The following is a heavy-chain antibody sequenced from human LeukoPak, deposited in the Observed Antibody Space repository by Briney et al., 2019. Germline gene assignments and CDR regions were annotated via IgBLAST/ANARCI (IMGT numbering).Heavy chain of an antibody. J-gene: IGHJ4*02. V-gene: IGHV3-30*02. D-gene: IGHD3-10*01. Sequence: GGSPRLSCAASGFTFSSYGMHWVRQAPGKGLEWVAFIRYDGSNKYYADSVKGRFTISRDNSKNTLYLQMNSLRAEDTAVYYCARRSVRGVIIDSWGQGTLVTVSS. CDR2: IRYDGSNK. CDR1: GFTFSSYG. CDR3: ARRSVRGVIIDS.